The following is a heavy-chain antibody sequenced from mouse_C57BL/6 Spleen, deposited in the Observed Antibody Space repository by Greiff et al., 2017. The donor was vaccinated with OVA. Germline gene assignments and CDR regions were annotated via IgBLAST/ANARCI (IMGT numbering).Heavy chain of an antibody. CDR3: ARGYYSNYFDY. CDR2: IYPSDSET. J-gene: IGHJ2*01. Sequence: VQLQQPGAELVRPGSSVKLSCKASGYTFTSYWMDWVKQRPGQGLEWIGNIYPSDSETHYNQKFKDKATLTVDKSSSTAYMQLSSLASEDSAVYYCARGYYSNYFDYWGQGTTLTVSS. CDR1: GYTFTSYW. V-gene: IGHV1-61*01. D-gene: IGHD2-5*01.